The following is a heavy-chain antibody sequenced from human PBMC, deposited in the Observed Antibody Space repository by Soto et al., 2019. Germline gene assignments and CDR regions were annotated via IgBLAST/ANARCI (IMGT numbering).Heavy chain of an antibody. CDR2: INPRGGST. D-gene: IGHD1-26*01. CDR3: ARSSGGNVGIIIEGTNWFAP. V-gene: IGHV1-46*01. J-gene: IGHJ5*02. Sequence: ASVKVSCKAPRDTFTSYYINWVRQAPGQGLEWMGVINPRGGSTAYAQKFKGRVTLTRDTSASTVYMEVSSLTSEDTAMYYCARSSGGNVGIIIEGTNWFAPWGQGTLVTVSS. CDR1: RDTFTSYY.